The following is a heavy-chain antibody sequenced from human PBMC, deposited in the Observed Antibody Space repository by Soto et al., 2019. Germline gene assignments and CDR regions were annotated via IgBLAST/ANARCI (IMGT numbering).Heavy chain of an antibody. D-gene: IGHD2-2*01. V-gene: IGHV3-30-3*01. Sequence: PGGSLRLSCACSGFTFSSYARHWVRQAPGKGLEWVAVISHDGSNKYYADSVKGRFTISRDNSQSTLYLQMNSLRPEDTAVYYCARDTYPKPRHPGVYWGQGTLVTVSS. CDR2: ISHDGSNK. J-gene: IGHJ4*02. CDR1: GFTFSSYA. CDR3: ARDTYPKPRHPGVY.